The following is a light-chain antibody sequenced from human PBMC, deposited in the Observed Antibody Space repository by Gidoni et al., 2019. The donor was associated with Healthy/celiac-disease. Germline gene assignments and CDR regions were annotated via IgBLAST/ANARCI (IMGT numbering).Light chain of an antibody. J-gene: IGLJ2*01. CDR1: KLGDKY. Sequence: SYELTQPPSVSVSPGQTASITCSGDKLGDKYACWYQQKPGQSPGLVIYQESKRPSGIPERFSGSNSGNTATLTISGTQAMDEADYYCQAWDSSTVVVGGGTKLTVL. V-gene: IGLV3-1*01. CDR3: QAWDSSTVV. CDR2: QES.